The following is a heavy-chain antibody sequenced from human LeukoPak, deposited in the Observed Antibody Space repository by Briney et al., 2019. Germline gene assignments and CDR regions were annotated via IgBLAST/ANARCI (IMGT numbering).Heavy chain of an antibody. CDR3: AKDSGSSNAFDY. CDR1: GYTFTGYY. D-gene: IGHD1-26*01. V-gene: IGHV1-2*02. J-gene: IGHJ4*02. CDR2: MNPNSGGT. Sequence: ASVKVSCKASGYTFTGYYMHWVRQAPGQGLEWMGWMNPNSGGTHYAQKFQGSVTMTRDTSISTAYMELSRLRFDDTAVYYSAKDSGSSNAFDYWGQGTLVTVSS.